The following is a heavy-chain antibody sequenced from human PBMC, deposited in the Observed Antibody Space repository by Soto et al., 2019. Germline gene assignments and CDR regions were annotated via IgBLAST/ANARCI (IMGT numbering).Heavy chain of an antibody. J-gene: IGHJ6*02. CDR2: ILPIFGTA. D-gene: IGHD2-2*01. CDR3: ARASTLTVHCGSVSCPRMDV. CDR1: GGTFSSYA. V-gene: IGHV1-69*06. Sequence: QVQLVQSGAEVKKPGSPAKVSCKASGGTFSSYAISWVRQAPGQGLEWMGGILPIFGTANYARKFQGRVTITADRSTSTADMELSSLRSEDTAVYYCARASTLTVHCGSVSCPRMDVWGQGTTVTVSS.